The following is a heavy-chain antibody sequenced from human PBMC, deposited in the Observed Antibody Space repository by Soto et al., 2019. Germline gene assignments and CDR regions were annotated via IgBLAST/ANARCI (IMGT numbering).Heavy chain of an antibody. J-gene: IGHJ4*02. CDR1: GESISSSSYY. D-gene: IGHD2-21*02. Sequence: SATLSLTCIVCGESISSSSYYWGWIRQPPGKGLEWIGSIYYSGRTYCNPSFKSRVTISIDTSKNQFSLKLSYVTATDTAVYYCARQRTTVVTQAYFDHWGQGALVTVSA. V-gene: IGHV4-39*01. CDR3: ARQRTTVVTQAYFDH. CDR2: IYYSGRT.